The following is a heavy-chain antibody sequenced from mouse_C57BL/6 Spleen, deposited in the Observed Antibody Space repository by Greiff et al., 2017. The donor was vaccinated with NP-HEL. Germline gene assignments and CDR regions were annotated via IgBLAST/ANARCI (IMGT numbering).Heavy chain of an antibody. V-gene: IGHV1-82*01. CDR2: IYPGDGDT. D-gene: IGHD1-1*01. CDR1: GYAFSSSW. Sequence: QVQLQQSGPELVKPGASVKISCKASGYAFSSSWMNWVKQRPGKGLEWIGRIYPGDGDTNYNGKFKGKATLTADKSSSTAYMQLSSLTSEDSAVFFWARTGVITTVVATDYFYYWGQGTTLTVSS. J-gene: IGHJ2*01. CDR3: ARTGVITTVVATDYFYY.